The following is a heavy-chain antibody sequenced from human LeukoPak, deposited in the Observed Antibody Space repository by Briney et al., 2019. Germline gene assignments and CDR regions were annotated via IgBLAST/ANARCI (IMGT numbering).Heavy chain of an antibody. D-gene: IGHD2-21*02. CDR1: GFTFSDHY. CDR3: ARPTYCGGDCYSTVGYYGMDV. Sequence: PGGSLRLSCAASGFTFSDHYMSWIRQAPGKGLEWVSYISSSGSTIYYADSVKGRFTISRDNAKNSLYLQMNSLRAEDTAVYYCARPTYCGGDCYSTVGYYGMDVWGQGTTVTVSS. J-gene: IGHJ6*02. V-gene: IGHV3-11*01. CDR2: ISSSGSTI.